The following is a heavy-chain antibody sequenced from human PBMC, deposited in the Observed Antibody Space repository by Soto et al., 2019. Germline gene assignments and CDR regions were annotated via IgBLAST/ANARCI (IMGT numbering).Heavy chain of an antibody. CDR2: IFANGHT. Sequence: SETLSLTCIVSGGSISEKYWDWVRQPPGKGLEWIGLIFANGHTDYNPSLKSRVTMSVDASKNQFSLRLTSMTAADTAVYYCVASLAASGLNWLDPWGRGTLVTVS. V-gene: IGHV4-4*07. D-gene: IGHD6-13*01. CDR1: GGSISEKY. CDR3: VASLAASGLNWLDP. J-gene: IGHJ5*02.